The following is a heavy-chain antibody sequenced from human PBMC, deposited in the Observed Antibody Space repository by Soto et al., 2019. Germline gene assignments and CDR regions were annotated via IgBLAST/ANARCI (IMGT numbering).Heavy chain of an antibody. D-gene: IGHD2-2*01. J-gene: IGHJ4*02. V-gene: IGHV3-15*01. CDR1: GFPFTNAW. CDR2: IKSRTVNETT. CDR3: VTVLPHANSWFDY. Sequence: LRPSYAASGFPFTNAWLSWVRQGPGKGLEWLGRIKSRTVNETTDYASPARGRFIISRDDAKNMLYLQLNSLKSEDTGGYYCVTVLPHANSWFDYWGQGTRVTDAS.